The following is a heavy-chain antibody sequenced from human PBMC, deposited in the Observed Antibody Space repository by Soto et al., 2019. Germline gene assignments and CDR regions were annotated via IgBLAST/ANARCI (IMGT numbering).Heavy chain of an antibody. J-gene: IGHJ5*02. CDR2: ISAYNGSR. V-gene: IGHV1-18*01. Sequence: QGQLVQSGAEVKKPGASVKVSCKASGYTFTSYGIRWVRQAPGHGLEWMGWISAYNGSRNYAQKLQGRVTMTTDTSTSTAYMELRSLRSEDTAVDYCARTDDYGDTDLAWWFDPWGQGTLVTVSS. CDR3: ARTDDYGDTDLAWWFDP. D-gene: IGHD4-17*01. CDR1: GYTFTSYG.